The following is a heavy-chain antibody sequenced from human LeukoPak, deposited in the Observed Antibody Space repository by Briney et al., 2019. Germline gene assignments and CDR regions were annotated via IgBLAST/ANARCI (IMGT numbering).Heavy chain of an antibody. CDR3: ARDRSSGWSPFDY. Sequence: GASVKVSCKASGYTFTSYYMHWVRQAPAQGLEWMGIINPSGGSTSYAQKFQDRVTMTRDTSTSTVYMEMSSLRSEDTAVYYCARDRSSGWSPFDYWGQGTLVTVSS. J-gene: IGHJ4*02. CDR2: INPSGGST. V-gene: IGHV1-46*01. CDR1: GYTFTSYY. D-gene: IGHD6-19*01.